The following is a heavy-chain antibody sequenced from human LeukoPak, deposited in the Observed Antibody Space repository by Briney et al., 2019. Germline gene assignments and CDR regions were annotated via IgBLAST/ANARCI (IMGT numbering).Heavy chain of an antibody. J-gene: IGHJ6*03. CDR3: ARGGSVVPAAIPITYYYYIDV. CDR1: RGPISSSY. D-gene: IGHD2-2*02. CDR2: IYTSGST. V-gene: IGHV4-4*07. Sequence: PSETLSLTCTVPRGPISSSYWSWIRQPAGEGLEWIGPIYTSGSTNYNPSLKGRVTMPVDTSKNQFSLKLSSVTDADTAVYYGARGGSVVPAAIPITYYYYIDVWGKGTTVTVSS.